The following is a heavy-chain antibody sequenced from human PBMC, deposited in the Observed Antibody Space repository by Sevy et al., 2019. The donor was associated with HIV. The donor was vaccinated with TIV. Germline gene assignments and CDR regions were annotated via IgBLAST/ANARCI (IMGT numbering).Heavy chain of an antibody. Sequence: GGSLRLSCAASGFTFSSYGMHWVRQAPGKGLEWVAVISYDGSNKYDADSVKGRFTISRDNSKNTLYLQMNSLRAEDTAVYYCAKVLYYDSSGHYPLFDYRGQGTLVTVSS. V-gene: IGHV3-30*18. J-gene: IGHJ4*02. CDR3: AKVLYYDSSGHYPLFDY. CDR1: GFTFSSYG. D-gene: IGHD3-22*01. CDR2: ISYDGSNK.